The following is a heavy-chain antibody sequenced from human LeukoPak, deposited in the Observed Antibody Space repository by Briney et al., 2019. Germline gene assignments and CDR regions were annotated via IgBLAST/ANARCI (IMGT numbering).Heavy chain of an antibody. CDR2: ISYDGSNK. CDR1: GFIFSRHA. V-gene: IGHV3-30-3*01. D-gene: IGHD3-10*01. CDR3: ARVIPEGAMVRGVIGNWFDP. J-gene: IGHJ5*02. Sequence: GGSLRLSCAASGFIFSRHAMHWARQAPGKGLEWVAVISYDGSNKYYADSVKGRFTVSRDNSKNTLYLQMTSLRPEDTAVYYCARVIPEGAMVRGVIGNWFDPWGQGSLVTVSS.